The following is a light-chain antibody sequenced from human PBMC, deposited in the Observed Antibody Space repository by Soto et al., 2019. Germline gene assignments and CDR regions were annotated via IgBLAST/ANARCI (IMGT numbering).Light chain of an antibody. CDR2: GAS. Sequence: EIVMTQSPATLSVSPGERATLSCRASQSVSTNLAWYQQKPGQAPRLLIYGASTRATGIADRFSGSGSGTDFTLTISSLEPEDFAVYYCQQGGNRPPRTFGQGTKVEIK. CDR1: QSVSTN. V-gene: IGKV3D-15*01. CDR3: QQGGNRPPRT. J-gene: IGKJ1*01.